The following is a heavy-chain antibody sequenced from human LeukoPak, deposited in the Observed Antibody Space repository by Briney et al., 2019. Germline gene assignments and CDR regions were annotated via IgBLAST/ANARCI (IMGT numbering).Heavy chain of an antibody. Sequence: SETLSLTCTVSGGSISSYYWSWIRQPPGKGLEWIGYIYYSGGTNYNPSLKSRVTISVDTSKNQFSLKLSSVTAADTAVYYCARLGGRFSSIDYWGQGTLVTVSS. CDR2: IYYSGGT. V-gene: IGHV4-59*08. CDR1: GGSISSYY. J-gene: IGHJ4*02. D-gene: IGHD3-16*01. CDR3: ARLGGRFSSIDY.